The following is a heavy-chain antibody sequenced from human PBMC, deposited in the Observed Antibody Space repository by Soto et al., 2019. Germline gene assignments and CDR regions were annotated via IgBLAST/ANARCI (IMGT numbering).Heavy chain of an antibody. CDR3: ARVGPTGYYYYYMDV. J-gene: IGHJ6*03. V-gene: IGHV3-53*04. Sequence: GGSLRLSCAASGFTVSSNYMSWVRQAPGQGLEWVSGIYSGGSTYYADSVKGRCTISRHNSKNTLYLQMNSLRAEDTAVYYCARVGPTGYYYYYMDVWGKGTTVTVSS. D-gene: IGHD1-26*01. CDR1: GFTVSSNY. CDR2: IYSGGST.